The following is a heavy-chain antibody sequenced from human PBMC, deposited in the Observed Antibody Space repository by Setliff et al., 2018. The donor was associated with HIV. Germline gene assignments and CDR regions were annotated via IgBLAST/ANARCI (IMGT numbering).Heavy chain of an antibody. CDR3: ARHNCGTTACYGVVV. D-gene: IGHD2-2*01. J-gene: IGHJ3*01. CDR2: MFYSGAS. CDR1: GGSISSSHY. V-gene: IGHV4-61*03. Sequence: SETLSLTCSVSGGSISSSHYWTWIRQPPGKGLEWIGYMFYSGASNYNPSLKSRVTMSVDTSNNHFSLKLTSVTAADTAVYYCARHNCGTTACYGVVVWGQGTMVTVSS.